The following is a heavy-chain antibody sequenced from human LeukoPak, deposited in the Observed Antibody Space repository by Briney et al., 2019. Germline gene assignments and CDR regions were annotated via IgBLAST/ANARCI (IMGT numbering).Heavy chain of an antibody. D-gene: IGHD3-22*01. CDR3: AKDRATMMGVIRTTPRGQFDY. V-gene: IGHV3-30*02. Sequence: PGGSLRLSCAASGFTFSSYGMHGVRQSPGKGLEWVAFIRFDGSNKYYADSVKGRFTISRDNSKHTLLLQMNSLRAEDTALYYCAKDRATMMGVIRTTPRGQFDYWGQGTLVTVSS. CDR1: GFTFSSYG. J-gene: IGHJ4*02. CDR2: IRFDGSNK.